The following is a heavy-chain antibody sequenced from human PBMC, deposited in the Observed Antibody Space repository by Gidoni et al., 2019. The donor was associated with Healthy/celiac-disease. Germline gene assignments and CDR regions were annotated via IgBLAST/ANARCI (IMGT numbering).Heavy chain of an antibody. J-gene: IGHJ4*02. Sequence: EVQLVESGGGLVQPGGSLRLSCAASGFTVSSNYMSWVRQAPWKGLEWVSVIYSCGRTYYADSVKGRFTISRDNSKNTLYLQMNSLRAEDTAVYYCARDFGDGYNGITGDLGEWGYWGQGTLVTVSS. CDR2: IYSCGRT. V-gene: IGHV3-66*01. D-gene: IGHD7-27*01. CDR3: ARDFGDGYNGITGDLGEWGY. CDR1: GFTVSSNY.